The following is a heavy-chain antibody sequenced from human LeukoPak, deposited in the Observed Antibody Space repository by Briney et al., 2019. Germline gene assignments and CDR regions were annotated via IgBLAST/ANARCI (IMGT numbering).Heavy chain of an antibody. CDR1: GFTFSSYA. CDR3: AKGGVGSSGGYYYYYYMDV. J-gene: IGHJ6*03. CDR2: ISGSGGST. D-gene: IGHD2-15*01. V-gene: IGHV3-23*01. Sequence: PGGSLRLSCAASGFTFSSYAMSWVRQAPGMGLEWVSAISGSGGSTYYADSVKGRFTISRDNSKNTLYLQMNSLRAEDTAVYYCAKGGVGSSGGYYYYYYMDVWGKGTTVTVSS.